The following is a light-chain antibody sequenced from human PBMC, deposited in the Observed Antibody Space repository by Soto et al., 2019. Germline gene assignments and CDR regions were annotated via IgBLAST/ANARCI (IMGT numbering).Light chain of an antibody. J-gene: IGKJ1*01. Sequence: EIVLTQSPGTLSFSPGERATLSCRASQSVSSSYLAWYQLKPGQAPRLLIYGASSRATGIPDRFSGSGSGTDFTLTISRLDPEDFAVYFCQQYGSSPRTFGQGTKVDI. V-gene: IGKV3-20*01. CDR3: QQYGSSPRT. CDR1: QSVSSSY. CDR2: GAS.